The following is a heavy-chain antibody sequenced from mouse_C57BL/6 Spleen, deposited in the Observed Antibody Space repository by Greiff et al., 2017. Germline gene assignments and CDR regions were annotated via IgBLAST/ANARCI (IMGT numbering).Heavy chain of an antibody. V-gene: IGHV1-85*01. CDR1: GYTFTSYD. CDR2: IYPRDGST. Sequence: QVQLQQSGPELVKPGASVKLSCKASGYTFTSYDINWVKQRPGQGLEWIGWIYPRDGSTKYNEKFKGKATLTVDTSSSTAYMELHSLTSEDSAVYFCARSAYDDYLPWFAYWGQGTLVTVSA. D-gene: IGHD2-4*01. CDR3: ARSAYDDYLPWFAY. J-gene: IGHJ3*01.